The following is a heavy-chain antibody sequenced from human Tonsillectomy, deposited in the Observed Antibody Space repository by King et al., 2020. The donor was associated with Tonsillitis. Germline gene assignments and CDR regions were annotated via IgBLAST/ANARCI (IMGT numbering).Heavy chain of an antibody. CDR2: TSGSGGSI. CDR1: GFTFSSYA. V-gene: IGHV3-23*04. CDR3: AKAYGSGADGRWVDWFDP. D-gene: IGHD3-10*01. Sequence: VQLVESGGGLVQPGGSLRLSCAVSGFTFSSYAMSWVRQTPGKGLEWVAGTSGSGGSIYYADTVKGRVTTSRDNSKNTMFLQMNSLRSEDTAVYYCAKAYGSGADGRWVDWFDPWGQGTLVTVSS. J-gene: IGHJ5*02.